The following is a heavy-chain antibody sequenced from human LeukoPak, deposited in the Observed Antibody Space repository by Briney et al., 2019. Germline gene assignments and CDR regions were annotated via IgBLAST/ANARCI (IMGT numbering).Heavy chain of an antibody. D-gene: IGHD6-13*01. Sequence: SETLSLTCTVSGGSISSGDHYWSWIRQSPGKGLEWIGYIYYSGSTYYNPSLKSRIIISVDTSKNQFSLKLSSVTAADTAVYYCARDAAKAQLAYFDYWGQGTLVTVSS. V-gene: IGHV4-30-4*08. CDR3: ARDAAKAQLAYFDY. CDR1: GGSISSGDHY. CDR2: IYYSGST. J-gene: IGHJ4*02.